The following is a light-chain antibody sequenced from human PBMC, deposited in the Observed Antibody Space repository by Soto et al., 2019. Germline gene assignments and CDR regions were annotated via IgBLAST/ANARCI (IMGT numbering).Light chain of an antibody. Sequence: EIVLTQSPGTLSLSPGERATLSCRASQSVSYYLAWYQQKPGQAHRLLIYDASSRATGVQDRFSGSGSGTDFTLTISRLEPEDFAVYYCKQRSNWPPTFGGGTKVDIK. V-gene: IGKV3D-20*02. CDR2: DAS. CDR3: KQRSNWPPT. CDR1: QSVSYY. J-gene: IGKJ4*01.